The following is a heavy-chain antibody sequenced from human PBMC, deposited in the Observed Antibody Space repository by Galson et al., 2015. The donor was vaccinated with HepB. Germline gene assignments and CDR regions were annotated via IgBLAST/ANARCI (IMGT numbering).Heavy chain of an antibody. V-gene: IGHV1-18*01. CDR2: ISAYNGNT. CDR1: GYTLTSYG. D-gene: IGHD3-22*01. CDR3: ARDYYYDSDEDWFDP. J-gene: IGHJ5*02. Sequence: SVKVSCKASGYTLTSYGISWVRQAPGQGLEWMGWISAYNGNTNYAQKLQGRVTMTTDTSTSTAYMELRSLRSDDTAVYYCARDYYYDSDEDWFDPWGQGTLVAVSS.